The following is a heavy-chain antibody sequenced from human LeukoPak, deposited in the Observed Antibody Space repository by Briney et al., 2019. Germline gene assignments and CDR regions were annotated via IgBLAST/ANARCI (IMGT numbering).Heavy chain of an antibody. J-gene: IGHJ4*02. CDR3: ARFGISGYDY. V-gene: IGHV1-2*02. Sequence: AASVKVSCKASGYTFTDYYIHWVRQAPGQGLEWMGWINPRSGGTNSAQRFQGRVTMTRDASISTAYMELSRLQSDDTAVYYCARFGISGYDYWGQGTLATVSS. CDR1: GYTFTDYY. CDR2: INPRSGGT. D-gene: IGHD3-22*01.